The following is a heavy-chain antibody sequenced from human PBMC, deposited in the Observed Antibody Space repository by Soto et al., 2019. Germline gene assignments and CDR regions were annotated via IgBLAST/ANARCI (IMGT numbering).Heavy chain of an antibody. Sequence: GGSLRLSCAASGFTFSSYGMHWVRQAPGKGLEWVAVIWYDGSNKYYADSVKGRFTISRDNSKNTLYLQMNSLRAEDTAVYYCARDRGIAVAGTGDRYYGMDVWGQGTTVTVSS. CDR2: IWYDGSNK. CDR3: ARDRGIAVAGTGDRYYGMDV. D-gene: IGHD6-19*01. V-gene: IGHV3-33*01. J-gene: IGHJ6*02. CDR1: GFTFSSYG.